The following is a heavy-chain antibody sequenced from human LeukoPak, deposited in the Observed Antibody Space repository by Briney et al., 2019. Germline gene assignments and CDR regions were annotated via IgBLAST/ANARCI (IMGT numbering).Heavy chain of an antibody. Sequence: PGGSLRLSCAASGFTFSSYGMHWVRQAPGKGLEWVAVISYDGSNKYYADSVKGRFTISRDNSKNTLYLQMNSLRAEDTAVYYCAKDRSIVVVTAVYYFDYWGQGTLVTVSS. V-gene: IGHV3-30*18. CDR1: GFTFSSYG. CDR3: AKDRSIVVVTAVYYFDY. CDR2: ISYDGSNK. J-gene: IGHJ4*02. D-gene: IGHD2-21*02.